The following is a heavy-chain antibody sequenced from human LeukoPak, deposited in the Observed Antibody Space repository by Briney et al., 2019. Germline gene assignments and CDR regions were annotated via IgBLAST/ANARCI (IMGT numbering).Heavy chain of an antibody. CDR2: ISSSGSTI. D-gene: IGHD1-1*01. Sequence: GGSLRLSCAASGFTFSDYYMSWIRQAPGKGLEWVSYISSSGSTIYYADSVKGRFTISRDNAKNSLYLQMNSLRAEDTAVYYCARDKIEGPTKLDYWGQGILVTVSS. CDR1: GFTFSDYY. V-gene: IGHV3-11*04. J-gene: IGHJ4*02. CDR3: ARDKIEGPTKLDY.